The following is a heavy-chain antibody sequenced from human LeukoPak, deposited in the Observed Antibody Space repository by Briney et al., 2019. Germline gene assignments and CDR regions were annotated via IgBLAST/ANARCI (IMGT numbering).Heavy chain of an antibody. V-gene: IGHV1-18*01. CDR1: GYTFTSYG. J-gene: IGHJ4*02. D-gene: IGHD3-10*01. CDR3: ARTGPYYYGSGSYYRFDY. Sequence: GASVKVSCKASGYTFTSYGISWVRQAPGQGLEWMGWISAYNGNTNYAQKLQGRVTMTTDTSTSTAYMELRSLRSDDTAVYYCARTGPYYYGSGSYYRFDYWGQGTLVTVSS. CDR2: ISAYNGNT.